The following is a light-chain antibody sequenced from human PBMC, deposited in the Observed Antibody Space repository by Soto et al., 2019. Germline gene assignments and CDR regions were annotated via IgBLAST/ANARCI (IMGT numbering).Light chain of an antibody. Sequence: QSALTQPASVSGSPGQSITISCTGTSSTVGGFNVVSWYQHHPGKAPKLIIYEVSNRPSGVSNRFSGSSSDNTASLTISGLLPDDEADYYCYSFAGSTTFSYVFGPGTKVTV. CDR3: YSFAGSTTFSYV. V-gene: IGLV2-23*02. J-gene: IGLJ1*01. CDR1: SSTVGGFNV. CDR2: EVS.